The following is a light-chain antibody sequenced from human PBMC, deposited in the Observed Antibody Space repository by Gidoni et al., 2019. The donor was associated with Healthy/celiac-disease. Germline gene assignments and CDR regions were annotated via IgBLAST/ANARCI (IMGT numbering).Light chain of an antibody. J-gene: IGKJ4*01. Sequence: IVLTQSPGALSLSPGETATLSCRASQTSSSSYLAWYQQKPGQAPRLLIYGASSRATGIPDRFSGSGSGTDFTLTISRLEPEDFAVYYCQQYGSSLPTFGGGTKVEIK. CDR2: GAS. CDR1: QTSSSSY. V-gene: IGKV3-20*01. CDR3: QQYGSSLPT.